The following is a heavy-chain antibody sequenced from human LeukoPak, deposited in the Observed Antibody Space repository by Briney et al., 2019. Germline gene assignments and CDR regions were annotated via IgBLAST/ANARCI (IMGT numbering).Heavy chain of an antibody. CDR2: ISGSGGST. CDR3: AKHYYAYYYYAMDV. Sequence: GGSLRLSCAASGFTFSSYAMSWVRQAPGKGLEWVSVISGSGGSTYYADSVKGRFTISRDNSKNTLYLQMNSLRAEDTAVYYFAKHYYAYYYYAMDVWGQGTTVTVSS. D-gene: IGHD3-10*01. CDR1: GFTFSSYA. V-gene: IGHV3-23*01. J-gene: IGHJ6*02.